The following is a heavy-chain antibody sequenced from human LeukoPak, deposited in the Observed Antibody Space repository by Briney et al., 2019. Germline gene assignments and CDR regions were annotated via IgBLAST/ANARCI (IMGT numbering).Heavy chain of an antibody. CDR3: ARETPPHDTSDYDY. CDR1: GFTVSSNY. D-gene: IGHD3-22*01. CDR2: IYSGGST. V-gene: IGHV3-66*01. J-gene: IGHJ4*02. Sequence: PGGSLRLSCAASGFTVSSNYMSWVRQAPGKGLEWVSVIYSGGSTYYADSVKGRFTVSRDNAKNSLYLQMNSLRAADTAVYYCARETPPHDTSDYDYWGQGTLVTVSS.